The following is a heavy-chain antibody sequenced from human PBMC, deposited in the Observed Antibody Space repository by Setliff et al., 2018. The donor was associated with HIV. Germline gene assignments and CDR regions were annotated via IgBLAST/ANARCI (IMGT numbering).Heavy chain of an antibody. CDR2: IYASGST. J-gene: IGHJ6*03. CDR1: GDSVNGYH. CDR3: ARVGASGVPSTMDYYYYMDV. Sequence: SETLSLTCTVSGDSVNGYHWSWIRHRAGKGLEWIGHIYASGSTKYNPSLESRVTMSVDTSRTQFSLKLRSVTAADTAVYYCARVGASGVPSTMDYYYYMDVWGKGTTVTVSS. D-gene: IGHD3-10*01. V-gene: IGHV4-4*07.